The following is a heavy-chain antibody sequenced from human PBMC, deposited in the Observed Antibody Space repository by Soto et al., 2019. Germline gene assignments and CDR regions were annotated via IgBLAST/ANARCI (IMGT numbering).Heavy chain of an antibody. J-gene: IGHJ5*02. CDR3: ARTGGIYCSSTSCPNWFDP. CDR1: GGTFSSCA. CDR2: IIPIFGTA. V-gene: IGHV1-69*13. D-gene: IGHD2-2*01. Sequence: GASVKVSCKASGGTFSSCAISWVRQAPGQGLEWMGGIIPIFGTANYAQKFQGRVTITADESTSTAYMELSSLRSEDTAVYYCARTGGIYCSSTSCPNWFDPWGQGTLVTVSS.